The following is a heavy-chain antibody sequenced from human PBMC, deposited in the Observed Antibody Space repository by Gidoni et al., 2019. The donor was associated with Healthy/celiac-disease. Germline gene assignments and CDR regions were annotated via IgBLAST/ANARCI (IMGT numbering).Heavy chain of an antibody. Sequence: QVQLVQSVAEVKKPGSSVKVSCKASGGPFSSYAISWVRQAPGQGLEWMGGIIPIFGTANYAQKFQGRVTITADESTSTADMELSSLRSEDTAVYYCARARTSIVGANYAFDIWGQGTMVTVSS. CDR1: GGPFSSYA. CDR2: IIPIFGTA. V-gene: IGHV1-69*01. CDR3: ARARTSIVGANYAFDI. D-gene: IGHD1-26*01. J-gene: IGHJ3*02.